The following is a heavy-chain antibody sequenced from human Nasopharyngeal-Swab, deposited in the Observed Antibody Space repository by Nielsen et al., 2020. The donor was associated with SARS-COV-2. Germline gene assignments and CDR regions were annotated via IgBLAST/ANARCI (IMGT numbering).Heavy chain of an antibody. CDR2: IIPIFGTA. Sequence: WVRQAPGQGLEWMGGIIPIFGTANYAQKFQGRVTMTRDTSTSTVYMELSSLRSEDTAVYYCARGRDCTNGVCYAGGTDAFDIWGQGTMVTVSS. V-gene: IGHV1-69*05. CDR3: ARGRDCTNGVCYAGGTDAFDI. J-gene: IGHJ3*02. D-gene: IGHD2-8*01.